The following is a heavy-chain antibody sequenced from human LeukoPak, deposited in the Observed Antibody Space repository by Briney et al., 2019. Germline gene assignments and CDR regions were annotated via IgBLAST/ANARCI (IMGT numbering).Heavy chain of an antibody. Sequence: GGSLRLSCAASGFTFSNYWMSWVRQAPGKGLQCVANINEDGNRRYYVDSVKGRFTISRDNAENSLYLQMNSLRVEDTAVYHCVVCSSWPVTGECWGQGTLVTVSS. CDR1: GFTFSNYW. V-gene: IGHV3-7*01. J-gene: IGHJ4*02. CDR3: VVCSSWPVTGEC. D-gene: IGHD2-2*01. CDR2: INEDGNRR.